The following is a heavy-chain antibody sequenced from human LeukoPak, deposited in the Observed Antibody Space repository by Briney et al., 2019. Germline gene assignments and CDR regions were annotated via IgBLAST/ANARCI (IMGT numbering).Heavy chain of an antibody. CDR3: AKPVPFIYGDYGDAFDI. CDR2: ISGSGGST. CDR1: GFTFSSYA. J-gene: IGHJ3*02. Sequence: GGSLRLSCAASGFTFSSYAMSWVRQAPGKGLEWVSAISGSGGSTYYADSVKGRFTISRDNPKNTLYLQMNSLRAEDTAVYYCAKPVPFIYGDYGDAFDIWGQGTMVTVSS. D-gene: IGHD4-17*01. V-gene: IGHV3-23*01.